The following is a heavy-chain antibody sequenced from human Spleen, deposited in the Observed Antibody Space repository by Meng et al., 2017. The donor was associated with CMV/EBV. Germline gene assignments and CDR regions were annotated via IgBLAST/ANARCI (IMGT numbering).Heavy chain of an antibody. CDR2: MNPNSGNT. CDR1: GYTFTSYD. CDR3: ARAAMIDNWFDP. J-gene: IGHJ5*02. V-gene: IGHV1-8*01. Sequence: ASVKVSCKASGYTFTSYDINWVRQATGQGLEWMGWMNPNSGNTGYAQKFQGRVTMTRNTSISTAYMELSSLRSEDTAVYYCARAAMIDNWFDPWGQGTLVTVSS. D-gene: IGHD3-22*01.